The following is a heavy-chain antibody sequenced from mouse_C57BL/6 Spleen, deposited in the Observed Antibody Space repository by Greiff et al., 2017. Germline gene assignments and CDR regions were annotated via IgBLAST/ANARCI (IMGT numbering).Heavy chain of an antibody. CDR1: GYTFTSYW. V-gene: IGHV1-59*01. J-gene: IGHJ1*03. CDR2: IDPSDSYT. D-gene: IGHD4-1*01. Sequence: QVQLQQPGAELVRPGTSVKLSCKASGYTFTSYWMHWVKQRPGQGLEWIGVIDPSDSYTNYNQKFKGKATLTVDTSSSTAYMQLSSLTSEDSAVXYCAKTELGRDWYFDVWGTGTTVTVSS. CDR3: AKTELGRDWYFDV.